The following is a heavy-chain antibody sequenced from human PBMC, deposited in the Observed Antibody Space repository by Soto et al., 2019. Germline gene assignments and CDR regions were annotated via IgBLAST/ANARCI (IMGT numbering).Heavy chain of an antibody. Sequence: QVQLQESGPGLVKPSGTLSLTCAVSGGSISSSNWWSWVRQPPGKGLEWIGEIYHSGNTNYNPSLKSRVTMAGEKSRNQSSRKRGSVTAADTAVYYCASRWGEGRVASWAQGPLATVSS. CDR3: ASRWGEGRVAS. D-gene: IGHD3-10*01. V-gene: IGHV4-4*02. J-gene: IGHJ4*02. CDR2: IYHSGNT. CDR1: GGSISSSNW.